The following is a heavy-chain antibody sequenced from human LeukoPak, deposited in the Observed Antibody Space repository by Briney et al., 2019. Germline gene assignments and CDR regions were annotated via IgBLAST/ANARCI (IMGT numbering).Heavy chain of an antibody. CDR2: TYQRSKWYN. D-gene: IGHD6-19*01. V-gene: IGHV6-1*01. Sequence: SQTLSLTCAISGDSVSINSAAWNWIRQSPSRGLEWLGRTYQRSKWYNDYAVSVESRITINPDISKNQFSLQLNSVTPEDTAVYYCARSPSPYSSGWYFDYWGQGTLVTVSS. J-gene: IGHJ4*02. CDR1: GDSVSINSAA. CDR3: ARSPSPYSSGWYFDY.